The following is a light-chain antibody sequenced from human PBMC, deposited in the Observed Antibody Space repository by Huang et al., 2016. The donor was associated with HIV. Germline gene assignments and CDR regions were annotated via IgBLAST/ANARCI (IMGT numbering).Light chain of an antibody. CDR1: QEIGTS. V-gene: IGKV1-9*01. Sequence: HLTQSPPSLSASVGDSVFISCRASQEIGTSLAWYWQRTGRAPKLLISGASTLQNGVPSRFSGDSAGTFFTLFITDLQPEDFATYYCQQLHAYPITFGQGTRLDIK. CDR3: QQLHAYPIT. CDR2: GAS. J-gene: IGKJ5*01.